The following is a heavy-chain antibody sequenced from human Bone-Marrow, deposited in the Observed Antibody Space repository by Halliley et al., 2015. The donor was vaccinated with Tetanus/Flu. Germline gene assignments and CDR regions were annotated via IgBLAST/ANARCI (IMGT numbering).Heavy chain of an antibody. J-gene: IGHJ5*02. V-gene: IGHV1-18*01. Sequence: QVQLVQSGAEVKKPGASVKVSCKASGYRFNSFGITWVRQAPGLGLEWMGWISGYDGSAGYAQSFQDRVTMTIDTSTTTAYMELRSLKIDGPAVYFCAREGEKLVAGGRGGFDPWGQGTLVTVSS. D-gene: IGHD2-8*02. CDR1: GYRFNSFG. CDR2: ISGYDGSA. CDR3: AREGEKLVAGGRGGFDP.